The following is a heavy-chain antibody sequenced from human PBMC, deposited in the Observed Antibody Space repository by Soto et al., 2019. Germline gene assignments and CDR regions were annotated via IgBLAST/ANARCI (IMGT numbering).Heavy chain of an antibody. D-gene: IGHD6-13*01. V-gene: IGHV3-30-3*01. CDR1: GFTLNTYS. CDR2: VSFDGVNK. J-gene: IGHJ4*02. CDR3: ARDPDLIEAAGNYFDY. Sequence: GSLRLSCAASGFTLNTYSMHWVRQAPGKGLEWVAVVSFDGVNKHYRDSVKGRFTISRDIAKNMLYLQMTSLRLEDTALYYCARDPDLIEAAGNYFDYWGQGTLVTVSS.